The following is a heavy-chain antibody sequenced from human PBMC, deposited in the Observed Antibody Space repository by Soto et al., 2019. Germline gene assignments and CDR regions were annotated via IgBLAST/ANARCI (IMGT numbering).Heavy chain of an antibody. CDR1: GGTFSSYA. CDR3: ARGEVSSGGRYLGYYYYYGMDV. CDR2: IIPIFGTA. J-gene: IGHJ6*02. Sequence: QVQLVQSGAEVKKPGSSVKVSCKASGGTFSSYAISWVRQAPGQGLEWMGGIIPIFGTANYAQKFQGRVTITADESTSTAYMELSSLRSEDTAVYYCARGEVSSGGRYLGYYYYYGMDVWGQGTTVTVSS. V-gene: IGHV1-69*01. D-gene: IGHD2-15*01.